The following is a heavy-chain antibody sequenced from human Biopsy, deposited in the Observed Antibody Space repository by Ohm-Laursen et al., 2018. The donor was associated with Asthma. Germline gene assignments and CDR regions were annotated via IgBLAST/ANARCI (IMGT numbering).Heavy chain of an antibody. CDR1: GDSIISGGCC. D-gene: IGHD3-22*01. J-gene: IGHJ4*02. CDR2: IHHSGTS. V-gene: IGHV4-31*03. CDR3: ARIPRRSGSYFVDY. Sequence: TLSLTCSVSGDSIISGGCCWNWIRQHSGKGLEWIGYIHHSGTSYFNPSLKSRVSFSRDTSKNQFSLRLSSVTAADTAMYYCARIPRRSGSYFVDYWGRGTLVTVSS.